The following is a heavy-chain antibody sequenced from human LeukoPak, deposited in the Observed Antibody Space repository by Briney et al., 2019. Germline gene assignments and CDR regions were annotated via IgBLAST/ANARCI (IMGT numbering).Heavy chain of an antibody. CDR1: GVSFDDYY. D-gene: IGHD4-17*01. J-gene: IGHJ4*02. CDR3: TRMTTRHDY. Sequence: SETVSYTCAVSGVSFDDYYWAWVRQTPGKGLEWIGEINHSGYTNRRPSLKSRVTLSIDTSRKQFSLNLRSVTVADAGTYYCTRMTTRHDYWGQGTLVPVSS. V-gene: IGHV4-34*01. CDR2: INHSGYT.